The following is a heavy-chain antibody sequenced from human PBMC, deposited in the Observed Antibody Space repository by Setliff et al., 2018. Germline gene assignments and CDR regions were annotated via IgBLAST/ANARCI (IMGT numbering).Heavy chain of an antibody. CDR1: GGSMSNYF. J-gene: IGHJ4*02. CDR3: ARNPSSGYKHFDY. D-gene: IGHD5-12*01. Sequence: SETLSLTCSVAGGSMSNYFWSWVRRPPGKGLEWIGFISSGGSTIYSPSLKSRVTISVDTSKNQFSLRLTSVTAADTAIYYCARNPSSGYKHFDYWGKGTLVTASS. CDR2: ISSGGST. V-gene: IGHV4-4*08.